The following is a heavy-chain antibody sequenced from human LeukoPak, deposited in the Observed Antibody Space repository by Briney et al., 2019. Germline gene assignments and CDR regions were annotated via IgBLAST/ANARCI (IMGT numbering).Heavy chain of an antibody. Sequence: ASVKVSCKASGYTFTSYAMHWVRQAPGQRLEWMGWINAGNGNTKYSQEFQGRVTITADKSTSTAYMELSSLRSEDTAVYYCARDRGVEMATWGQGTLVTVSS. CDR1: GYTFTSYA. CDR3: ARDRGVEMAT. D-gene: IGHD5-24*01. V-gene: IGHV1-3*03. J-gene: IGHJ4*02. CDR2: INAGNGNT.